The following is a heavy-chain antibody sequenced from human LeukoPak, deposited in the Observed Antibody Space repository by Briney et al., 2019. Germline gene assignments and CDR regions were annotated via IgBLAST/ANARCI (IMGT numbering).Heavy chain of an antibody. J-gene: IGHJ4*02. Sequence: GESLKISCKASGYKFTNYWIGWVRQMPGKGLEWMGIIDPDDSQSAYSPSFEGQVTISADKSISTAYLQWSSLKASDTAMYYCARVGADYDILTGYDYWGQGTLVTVSS. D-gene: IGHD3-9*01. V-gene: IGHV5-51*01. CDR2: IDPDDSQS. CDR1: GYKFTNYW. CDR3: ARVGADYDILTGYDY.